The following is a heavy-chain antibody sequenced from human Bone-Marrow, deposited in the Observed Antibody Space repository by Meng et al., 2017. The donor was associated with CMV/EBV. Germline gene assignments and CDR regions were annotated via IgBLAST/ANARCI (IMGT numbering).Heavy chain of an antibody. CDR2: VYSSGTT. CDR3: AMGGGVPGTGWFDP. J-gene: IGHJ5*02. V-gene: IGHV4-59*01. Sequence: SETLSLTCSVFGGSISRYYWSWIRQIPGKGLEWIGYVYSSGTTKYNPSLRSRVTISVDTSKNQFSLILSSVTAADTAVYFCAMGGGVPGTGWFDPWGQGTLVTVSS. D-gene: IGHD6-19*01. CDR1: GGSISRYY.